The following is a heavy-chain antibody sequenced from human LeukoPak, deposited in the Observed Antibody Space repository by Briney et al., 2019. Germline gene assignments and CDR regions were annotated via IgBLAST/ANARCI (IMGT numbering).Heavy chain of an antibody. D-gene: IGHD6-19*01. J-gene: IGHJ6*02. CDR2: ISWNSGRI. CDR1: GFTFDDYA. V-gene: IGHV3-9*01. Sequence: PGGSLRLSCVASGFTFDDYAMHWVRQAPGEGLEGVSGISWNSGRIDYADAVKGRFTISRDNGKNFLYLQMDSLRSEDTALYSCAKDGHSSGWGYFYYGMDVWGPGTTVTVSS. CDR3: AKDGHSSGWGYFYYGMDV.